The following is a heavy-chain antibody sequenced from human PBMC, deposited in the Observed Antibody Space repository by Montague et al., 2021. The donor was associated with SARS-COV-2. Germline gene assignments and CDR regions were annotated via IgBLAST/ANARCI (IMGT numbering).Heavy chain of an antibody. Sequence: SETLSLTCTVSSGSISSSSYYWGWIRQPPGKGLEWIGSIYYSGSTYYNPSLKSRVTISVDTSKNQFSLKLSSVTAADTAVYYCARQDPYSKQKFYYYYYYMDVWGKGTTVTVSS. CDR1: SGSISSSSYY. V-gene: IGHV4-39*01. CDR3: ARQDPYSKQKFYYYYYYMDV. CDR2: IYYSGST. J-gene: IGHJ6*03. D-gene: IGHD4-11*01.